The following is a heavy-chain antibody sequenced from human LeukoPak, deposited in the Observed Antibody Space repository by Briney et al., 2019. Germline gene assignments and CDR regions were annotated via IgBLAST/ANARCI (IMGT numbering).Heavy chain of an antibody. J-gene: IGHJ4*02. CDR3: AKVDSSGYYYPSYFDY. CDR2: ISGSGGST. V-gene: IGHV3-23*01. D-gene: IGHD3-22*01. CDR1: GFTFSSYA. Sequence: PSGGSLRLSCAASGFTFSSYAMSWVRQAPGKGLEWVSAISGSGGSTYYADSVKGRFTISRDNSKNTLYLRMNSLRAEDTAVYYCAKVDSSGYYYPSYFDYWGQGTLVTVSS.